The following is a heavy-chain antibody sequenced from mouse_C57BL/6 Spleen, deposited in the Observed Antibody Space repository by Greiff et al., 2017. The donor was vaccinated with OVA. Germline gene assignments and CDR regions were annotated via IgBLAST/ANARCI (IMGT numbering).Heavy chain of an antibody. Sequence: QVQLQQSGAELVKPGASVKMSCKASGYTFTTYPMEWMKQNHGKSLEWIGNFHPYNDDTKYNEKFKGKATLTVEKSSSIVYVELSRITSDDSAVYYCARPNDYDGASYAMDYWGQGTSVTVSS. J-gene: IGHJ4*01. CDR2: FHPYNDDT. V-gene: IGHV1-47*01. CDR1: GYTFTTYP. D-gene: IGHD2-4*01. CDR3: ARPNDYDGASYAMDY.